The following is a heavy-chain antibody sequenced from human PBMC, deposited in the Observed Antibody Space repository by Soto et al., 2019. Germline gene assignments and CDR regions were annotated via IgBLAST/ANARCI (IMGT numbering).Heavy chain of an antibody. CDR1: GYTFTSYG. CDR2: ISAYNGNT. Sequence: QVQLVQSGAEVKKPGASVKVSCKASGYTFTSYGISWVRQAPGQGLEWMGWISAYNGNTNYAQKLWGSITWTTDTATSTAYMELSSVRADDTAVYYGARVTGYSSGWGNDAFDIWGQGTMVTVSS. J-gene: IGHJ3*02. D-gene: IGHD6-19*01. V-gene: IGHV1-18*01. CDR3: ARVTGYSSGWGNDAFDI.